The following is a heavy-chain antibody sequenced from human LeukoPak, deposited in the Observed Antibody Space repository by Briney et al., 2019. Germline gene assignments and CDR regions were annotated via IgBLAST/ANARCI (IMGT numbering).Heavy chain of an antibody. CDR2: ISSSSTI. CDR1: GFTFSNAW. Sequence: PGGSLRLSCAASGFTFSNAWMSWVRQAPGKGLEWVSYISSSSTIYYADSVKGRFTISRDNAKNSLYLQMNSLRDEDTAVYYCARDGDSSGYYAAFDIWGQGTMVTVSS. D-gene: IGHD3-22*01. CDR3: ARDGDSSGYYAAFDI. V-gene: IGHV3-69-1*01. J-gene: IGHJ3*02.